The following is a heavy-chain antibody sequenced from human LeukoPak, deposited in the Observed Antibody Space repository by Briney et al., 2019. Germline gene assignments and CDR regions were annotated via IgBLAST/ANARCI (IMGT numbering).Heavy chain of an antibody. Sequence: GGTLRLSCAASGFTFSDFAMSWVRQAPGKGLEWVSTINDGGSITYYADSVKGRFTISRDNSKNTLFLQMNSLRAEDTAVYYCARDLSGSYYYWGQGTLVTVSS. D-gene: IGHD1-26*01. CDR2: INDGGSIT. CDR3: ARDLSGSYYY. J-gene: IGHJ4*02. CDR1: GFTFSDFA. V-gene: IGHV3-23*01.